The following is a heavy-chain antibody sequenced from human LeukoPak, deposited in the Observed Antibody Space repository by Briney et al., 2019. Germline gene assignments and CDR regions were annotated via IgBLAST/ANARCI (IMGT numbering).Heavy chain of an antibody. V-gene: IGHV4-4*07. CDR2: IYTSGST. CDR1: GGSISSYY. D-gene: IGHD2-2*01. CDR3: ARDSTRTGGFDP. Sequence: SETLSLTCTVSGGSISSYYWSWIRQPAGKGLEWIGRIYTSGSTNYNPSLKSRVTMSVDTSKNQFSLKLSSVTAADTAVYYCARDSTRTGGFDPWAREPWSPSPQ. J-gene: IGHJ5*02.